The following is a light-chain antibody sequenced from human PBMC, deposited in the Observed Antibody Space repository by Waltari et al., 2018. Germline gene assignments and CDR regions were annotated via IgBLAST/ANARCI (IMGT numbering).Light chain of an antibody. CDR3: QQYYSHPPT. J-gene: IGKJ4*02. V-gene: IGKV4-1*01. CDR2: WAC. CDR1: QILHFSFTSKNY. Sequence: DIVVTHSPHPLPVSLGAWSTIRCRSLQILHFSFTSKNYFKGYLGWYQQKPGQPPRLRIYWACTRESGVPDRLSGGGSATDVTRSISNVQAEDVAVYYCQQYYSHPPTFGRGTKVEI.